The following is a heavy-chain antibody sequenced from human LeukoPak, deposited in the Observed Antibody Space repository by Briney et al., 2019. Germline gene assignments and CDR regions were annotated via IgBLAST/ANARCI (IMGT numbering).Heavy chain of an antibody. CDR2: ISGDGGTT. V-gene: IGHV3-74*01. J-gene: IGHJ4*02. CDR1: GFTFSNYW. D-gene: IGHD2-15*01. CDR3: AGRYCSGGSCSIDF. Sequence: GGSLRLSCAASGFTFSNYWMHWVRQAPGKGLVWVSRISGDGGTTTYAGSVQGRFTISRDNAKNTLFLQMSSLRVDDTAVYYCAGRYCSGGSCSIDFWGQGTLVTVSS.